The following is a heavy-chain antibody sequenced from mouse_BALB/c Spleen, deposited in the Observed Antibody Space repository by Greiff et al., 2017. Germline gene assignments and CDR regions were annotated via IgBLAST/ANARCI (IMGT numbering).Heavy chain of an antibody. J-gene: IGHJ2*01. CDR2: ISSGSSTI. CDR3: AREELRRGFFDY. Sequence: EVMLVESGGGLVQPGGSRKLSCAASGFTFSSFGMHWVRQAPEKGLEWVAYISSGSSTIYYADTVKGRFTISRDNPKNTLFLQMTSLRSEDTAMYYCAREELRRGFFDYWGQGTTLTVSS. D-gene: IGHD2-4*01. V-gene: IGHV5-17*02. CDR1: GFTFSSFG.